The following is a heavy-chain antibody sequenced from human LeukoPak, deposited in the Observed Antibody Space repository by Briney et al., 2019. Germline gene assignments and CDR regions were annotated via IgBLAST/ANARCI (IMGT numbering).Heavy chain of an antibody. D-gene: IGHD3-16*01. CDR3: AKQWGPGY. V-gene: IGHV3-66*04. CDR2: IYGGGTT. Sequence: GGSLRLSCAASGFTLSSNYMSWVRQAPGKGLEWVSVIYGGGTTSYADCVRDRFTISRDNSKNTLYLQMNSLRAEDTGVYYCAKQWGPGYWGQGTLVTVSS. CDR1: GFTLSSNY. J-gene: IGHJ4*02.